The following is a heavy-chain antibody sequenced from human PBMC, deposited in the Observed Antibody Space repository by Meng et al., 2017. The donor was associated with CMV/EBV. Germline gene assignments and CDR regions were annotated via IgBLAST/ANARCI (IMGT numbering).Heavy chain of an antibody. CDR3: ARTRLTTRFYYYGMDV. Sequence: ASVKVSCKASGYTFTKYYMHWVRQAPGQGLEWMGIMNPSGGGTTCAQKFQGRVTITTDESTSTAYMELSSLRSEDTAVYYCARTRLTTRFYYYGMDVWGQGTTVTVSS. CDR1: GYTFTKYY. V-gene: IGHV1-46*01. CDR2: MNPSGGGT. J-gene: IGHJ6*02. D-gene: IGHD1-1*01.